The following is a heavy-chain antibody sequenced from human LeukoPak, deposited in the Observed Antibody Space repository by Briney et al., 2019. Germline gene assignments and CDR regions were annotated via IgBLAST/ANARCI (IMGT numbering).Heavy chain of an antibody. D-gene: IGHD5-18*01. CDR3: ARDSGYSYGSFDY. CDR1: GFTLSSYS. V-gene: IGHV3-21*01. J-gene: IGHJ4*02. Sequence: GGSLRLSCAASGFTLSSYSMNWVRQAPGKGLEWVSSISTTSSYIYYADLVKGRFTISRDNAENSVYLQMNSLGAEDTAVYYCARDSGYSYGSFDYWGQGTLVTVSS. CDR2: ISTTSSYI.